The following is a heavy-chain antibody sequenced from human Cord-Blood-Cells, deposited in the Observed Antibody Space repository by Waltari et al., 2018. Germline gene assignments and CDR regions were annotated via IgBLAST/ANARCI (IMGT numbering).Heavy chain of an antibody. D-gene: IGHD3-10*01. CDR1: GFTFSSYA. Sequence: EVQLLESGGGLVQPGGSLRLSCAASGFTFSSYAMRWVRQAPGKGLEWVSAIGGSGCSTYYADPVKDRFTISRDKAKNPLYLQMNSLRAEDTAVYYCAKEESDYWGQGTLVTVSS. V-gene: IGHV3-23*01. CDR3: AKEESDY. J-gene: IGHJ4*02. CDR2: IGGSGCST.